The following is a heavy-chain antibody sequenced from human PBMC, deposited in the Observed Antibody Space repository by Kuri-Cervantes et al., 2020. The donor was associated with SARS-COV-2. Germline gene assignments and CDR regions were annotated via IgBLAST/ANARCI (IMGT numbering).Heavy chain of an antibody. CDR1: GFTFRDYY. J-gene: IGHJ4*02. V-gene: IGHV3-11*06. CDR3: AREDSSDWDFDY. D-gene: IGHD3-22*01. CDR2: ISSSSSYT. Sequence: GESLKTSWAAPGFTFRDYYMSWIRQAPGKGLDWVSYISSSSSYTNYADSVTGRFNNSRDNAENSLYLQMNSLRAEDSAVYYCAREDSSDWDFDYWGQGTLVTVSS.